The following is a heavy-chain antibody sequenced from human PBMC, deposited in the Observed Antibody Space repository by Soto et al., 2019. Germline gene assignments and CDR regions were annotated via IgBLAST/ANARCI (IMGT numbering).Heavy chain of an antibody. V-gene: IGHV4-34*01. D-gene: IGHD2-8*02. Sequence: SETLSLTCAVYGGSFSGYYWTWIRQPPGTGLEWIGEINHSGSTDYNPSLKSRVTISVDTSKNQFSLKLTSVTAADTAVYYCARDKITGLIDYWGQGTLVTVSS. CDR1: GGSFSGYY. CDR3: ARDKITGLIDY. CDR2: INHSGST. J-gene: IGHJ4*02.